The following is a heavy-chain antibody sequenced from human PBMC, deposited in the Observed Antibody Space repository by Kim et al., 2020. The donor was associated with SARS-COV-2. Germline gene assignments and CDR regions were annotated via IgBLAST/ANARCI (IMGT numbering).Heavy chain of an antibody. V-gene: IGHV4-4*07. CDR1: GDSFSSYF. J-gene: IGHJ1*01. CDR2: VSTTGST. D-gene: IGHD2-21*02. Sequence: SETLSLTCTVSGDSFSSYFWNWIRQPAGKGLEWIGRVSTTGSTNYNPSLKSRVTMSVDTSKNQFSLKLTSVTAADTAVYYCARALTDRADFHHWGQG. CDR3: ARALTDRADFHH.